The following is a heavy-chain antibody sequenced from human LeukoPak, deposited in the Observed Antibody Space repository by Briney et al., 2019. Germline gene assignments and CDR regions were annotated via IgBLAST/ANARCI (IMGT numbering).Heavy chain of an antibody. CDR2: ISGGGEDT. Sequence: GGSLRLSCTASGFSFRSFAMSWVRQAPGQGLEWVSSISGGGEDTYYADSVKGRFTISRDNSETTLYLQMNSLGADDTAPYYCARTIAQYTNTWLYYYYGLDVWGQGTTVTVSS. J-gene: IGHJ6*02. V-gene: IGHV3-23*01. D-gene: IGHD6-13*01. CDR3: ARTIAQYTNTWLYYYYGLDV. CDR1: GFSFRSFA.